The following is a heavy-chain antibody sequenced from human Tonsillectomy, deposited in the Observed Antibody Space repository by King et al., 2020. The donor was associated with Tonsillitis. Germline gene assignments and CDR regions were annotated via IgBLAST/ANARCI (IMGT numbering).Heavy chain of an antibody. Sequence: ITLKESGPTLVKPTQTLTLTCTFSGFSLSTSGVAVGWIRQPPGKALEWLALIYWDDDKRYSPSLKSRLTITKDTSKNQVVLTMTNMDPVDTATYYCARSIHYYGSGSYGWFDPWGQGTLVTVSS. CDR2: IYWDDDK. J-gene: IGHJ5*02. CDR1: GFSLSTSGVA. V-gene: IGHV2-5*02. CDR3: ARSIHYYGSGSYGWFDP. D-gene: IGHD3-10*01.